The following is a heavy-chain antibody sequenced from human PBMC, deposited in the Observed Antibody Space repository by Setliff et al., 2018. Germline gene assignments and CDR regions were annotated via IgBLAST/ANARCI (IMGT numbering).Heavy chain of an antibody. Sequence: ASVKVSCKASGYTFTTYAIHWLRQAPGQRPEWMGWIDTGNGKTRYLQKLQGRVTITMDTSATTAYMELSSLQSEDTAVYYCARQKSSVFQFLEWDWFDPWGQGTLVTVSS. CDR2: IDTGNGKT. CDR1: GYTFTTYA. CDR3: ARQKSSVFQFLEWDWFDP. J-gene: IGHJ5*02. D-gene: IGHD3-3*01. V-gene: IGHV1-3*04.